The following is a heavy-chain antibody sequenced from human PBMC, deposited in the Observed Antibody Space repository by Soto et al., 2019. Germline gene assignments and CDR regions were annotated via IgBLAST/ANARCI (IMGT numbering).Heavy chain of an antibody. CDR3: ATTVWRVYDILTGPYYYGMDV. D-gene: IGHD3-9*01. J-gene: IGHJ6*02. CDR2: MNTDSGHA. CDR1: GYTFTSYD. Sequence: GASVKVSCKTSGYTFTSYDMNWVRQAPGRGLEWMGWMNTDSGHAEYAQRFQGRVTMTRDTSISTAYMELSRLRSDDTAVYYCATTVWRVYDILTGPYYYGMDVWGQGTTVTVSS. V-gene: IGHV1-2*02.